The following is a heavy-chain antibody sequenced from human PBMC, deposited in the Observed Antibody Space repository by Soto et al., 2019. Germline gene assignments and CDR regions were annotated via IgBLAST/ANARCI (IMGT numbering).Heavy chain of an antibody. Sequence: QGQLVQSGPEVKKPGASVKVSCKASGYTFSRYGISWVRQAPGQGLEWMGWVSGYNGDTKYAQKVQGRVTMTIDTSTYTAYMEWRSLTSDDTAKYYCAKNGQPPYYYYGMDVWGPGTTVTVSS. CDR3: AKNGQPPYYYYGMDV. J-gene: IGHJ6*02. CDR1: GYTFSRYG. V-gene: IGHV1-18*01. CDR2: VSGYNGDT. D-gene: IGHD2-8*01.